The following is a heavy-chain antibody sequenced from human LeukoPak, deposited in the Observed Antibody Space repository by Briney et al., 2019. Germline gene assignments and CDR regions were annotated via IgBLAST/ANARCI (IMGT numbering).Heavy chain of an antibody. D-gene: IGHD3-10*01. CDR1: GYTFTGYY. V-gene: IGHV1-2*02. Sequence: VASVKVSCKASGYTFTGYYMHWVRQAPGQGLEWMGWINPNSGGTNYAQKFQGRVTMTRDTSISTAYMELSRLRSDDTAVYYCARPRRYGSGSYLDYWGQGTLVTVSS. CDR3: ARPRRYGSGSYLDY. J-gene: IGHJ4*02. CDR2: INPNSGGT.